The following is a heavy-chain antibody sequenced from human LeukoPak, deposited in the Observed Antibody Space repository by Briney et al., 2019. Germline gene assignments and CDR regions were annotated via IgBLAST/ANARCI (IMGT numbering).Heavy chain of an antibody. CDR3: AKRDDSYYHYYMDV. J-gene: IGHJ6*03. D-gene: IGHD5-24*01. CDR2: ISGSGGST. Sequence: PGGSLRLSCAASGFTFSSYAMSWVRQAPGKGLEWVSAISGSGGSTYYADSVKGRFTISRDNSKNTLYLQMNSLRAEDTAVYYCAKRDDSYYHYYMDVWGKGTTVTVSS. V-gene: IGHV3-23*01. CDR1: GFTFSSYA.